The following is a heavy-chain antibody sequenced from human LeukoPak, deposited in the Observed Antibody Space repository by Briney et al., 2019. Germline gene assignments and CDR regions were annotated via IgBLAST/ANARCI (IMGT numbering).Heavy chain of an antibody. CDR2: IIPILGIA. Sequence: SVKVSCKASGGTFSSYAISWVRQAPGEGLEWMGRIIPILGIANYAQKFQGRVTITADKSTSTAYMELSSLRSEDTAVYYCARDLSRIAAAGTENWFDPWGQGTLVTVSS. D-gene: IGHD6-13*01. J-gene: IGHJ5*02. CDR1: GGTFSSYA. CDR3: ARDLSRIAAAGTENWFDP. V-gene: IGHV1-69*04.